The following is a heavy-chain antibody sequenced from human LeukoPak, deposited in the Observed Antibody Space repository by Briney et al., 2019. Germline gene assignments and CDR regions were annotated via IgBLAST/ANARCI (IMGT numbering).Heavy chain of an antibody. D-gene: IGHD3-22*01. CDR1: GFTFSSYE. J-gene: IGHJ3*02. CDR2: INDSEGTI. Sequence: PGGSLSLSCAASGFTFSSYEMKWVRQAPGKGLEWVSYINDSEGTIYYADSVKGRFTISRDNAKKSLNLQMNSLRAEDTGVYHCARETMGVGGDALDIWGQGTMVTVSS. V-gene: IGHV3-48*03. CDR3: ARETMGVGGDALDI.